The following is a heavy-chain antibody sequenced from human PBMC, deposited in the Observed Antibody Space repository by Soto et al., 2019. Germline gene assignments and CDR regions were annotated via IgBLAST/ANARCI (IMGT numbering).Heavy chain of an antibody. Sequence: GGSLRLSCAASGFTFSRYWMSWVRQAPGKGLEWVANIKQDGSEKYYVDSVKGRFTISRDNAKNSLYLQMNSLRAEDTAVYYCARDLSGFDYWGQGTLVTVSS. J-gene: IGHJ4*02. CDR1: GFTFSRYW. CDR2: IKQDGSEK. CDR3: ARDLSGFDY. V-gene: IGHV3-7*01.